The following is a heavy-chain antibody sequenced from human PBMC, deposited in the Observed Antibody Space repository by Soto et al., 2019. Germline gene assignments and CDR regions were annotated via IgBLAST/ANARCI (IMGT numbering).Heavy chain of an antibody. CDR1: GGSISSSSYY. D-gene: IGHD2-2*02. CDR2: IYYSGST. CDR3: ARQVVVPAAIPAGWFDP. Sequence: QLQLQESGPGLVKPSETLSLTCTVSGGSISSSSYYWGWIRQPPGKGLEWMGSIYYSGSTYYNPSLKSRVTISVDTSKNQFSLKLSSVTAADTAVYYCARQVVVPAAIPAGWFDPWGQGTLVTVSS. V-gene: IGHV4-39*01. J-gene: IGHJ5*02.